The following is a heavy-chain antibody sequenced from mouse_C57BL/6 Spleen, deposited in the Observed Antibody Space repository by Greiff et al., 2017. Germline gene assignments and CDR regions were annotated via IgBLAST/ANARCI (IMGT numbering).Heavy chain of an antibody. CDR2: INPSNGGT. Sequence: VQLQQPGTELVKPGASLKLSCKASGYTFTSYWMHWVNQRPGQGLEWIGNINPSNGGTNYHEKFKSKATLTVDKSTSTGYMQLSSLTSEDSAVYYCARSWGGSVPAWFAYWGQGALVTVSA. CDR3: ARSWGGSVPAWFAY. V-gene: IGHV1-53*01. CDR1: GYTFTSYW. D-gene: IGHD1-1*02. J-gene: IGHJ3*01.